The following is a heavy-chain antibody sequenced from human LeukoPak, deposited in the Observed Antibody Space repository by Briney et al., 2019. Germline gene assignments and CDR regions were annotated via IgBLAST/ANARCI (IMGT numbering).Heavy chain of an antibody. V-gene: IGHV4-59*01. CDR2: IYYSGTT. Sequence: PSETLSLTCTVSGGSISSYYWSWIRQPPGKGLEWIGYIYYSGTTNYNPSLKSRVTISVDTSKNQFSLKLSSVTAADTAFYYCARDRRTSAGHYFDYWGQGTLVTVSS. J-gene: IGHJ4*02. D-gene: IGHD2-2*01. CDR3: ARDRRTSAGHYFDY. CDR1: GGSISSYY.